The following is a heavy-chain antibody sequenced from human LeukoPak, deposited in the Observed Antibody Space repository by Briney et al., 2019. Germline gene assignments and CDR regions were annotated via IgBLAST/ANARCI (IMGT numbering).Heavy chain of an antibody. CDR3: ARIVGASDY. CDR2: IYYSGST. V-gene: IGHV4-39*01. CDR1: GDSISSYY. Sequence: PSETLSLTCTVSGDSISSYYWGWIRQPPGKGLEWIGSIYYSGSTYYNPSLKSRVTISVDTSKNQFSLKLSSVTAADTAVYYCARIVGASDYWGQGTLVTVSS. D-gene: IGHD1-26*01. J-gene: IGHJ4*02.